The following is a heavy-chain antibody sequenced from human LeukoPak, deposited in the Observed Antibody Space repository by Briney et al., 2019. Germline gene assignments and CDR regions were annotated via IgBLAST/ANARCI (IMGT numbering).Heavy chain of an antibody. J-gene: IGHJ1*01. CDR2: IWFDGSNK. D-gene: IGHD2-15*01. V-gene: IGHV3-33*06. Sequence: GGSLRLSCAASGFTFSSYGIHWVRQAPGKGLEWVALIWFDGSNKYYADSVKGRFTISRDNSKNTLYLQMNSLRAEDTAVYYCAKEVGGYCSGGSCYGYFQHWGQGTLVTVSS. CDR1: GFTFSSYG. CDR3: AKEVGGYCSGGSCYGYFQH.